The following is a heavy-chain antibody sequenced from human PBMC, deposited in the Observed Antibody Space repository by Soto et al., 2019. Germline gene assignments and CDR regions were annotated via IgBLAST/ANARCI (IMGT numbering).Heavy chain of an antibody. CDR3: ARGLLTVVPPAMGGLWIDP. CDR2: VNPSGST. J-gene: IGHJ5*02. Sequence: SETLSLTCAVYGGSFSGYYCSWIRQPPGKGLEWIGEVNPSGSTNYNPSFKSRVTISVDMSKKQFSLSLTSMTAADTAVYFCARGLLTVVPPAMGGLWIDPWGQGTLVTVSS. D-gene: IGHD2-2*01. V-gene: IGHV4-34*01. CDR1: GGSFSGYY.